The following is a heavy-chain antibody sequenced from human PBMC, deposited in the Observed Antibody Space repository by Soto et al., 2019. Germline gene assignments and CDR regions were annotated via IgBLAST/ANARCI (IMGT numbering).Heavy chain of an antibody. Sequence: PSETLSLTCTVSGGSISSSSYYWGWIRQPPGKGLEWIGSIYYSGSTYYNPSLKSRVTISVDTSKNQFSLKLSSVTAADTAVYYCARRVTTWELPSYYYYGMDVWGQGTTVTVSS. CDR1: GGSISSSSYY. CDR3: ARRVTTWELPSYYYYGMDV. V-gene: IGHV4-39*01. D-gene: IGHD1-26*01. CDR2: IYYSGST. J-gene: IGHJ6*02.